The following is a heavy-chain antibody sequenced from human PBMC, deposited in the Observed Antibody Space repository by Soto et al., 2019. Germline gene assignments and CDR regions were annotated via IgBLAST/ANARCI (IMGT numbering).Heavy chain of an antibody. J-gene: IGHJ6*02. CDR1: GYTFTSYY. V-gene: IGHV1-46*01. CDR2: INPSGGST. Sequence: ASVKVSCKASGYTFTSYYMHWVRQAPGQGLEWMGIINPSGGSTSYAQKFQGRVTMTRDTSTSTVYMELSSLRSEDTAVYYCARDLEGSTQVYYYGMDVRGQGTTVTVSS. CDR3: ARDLEGSTQVYYYGMDV. D-gene: IGHD4-17*01.